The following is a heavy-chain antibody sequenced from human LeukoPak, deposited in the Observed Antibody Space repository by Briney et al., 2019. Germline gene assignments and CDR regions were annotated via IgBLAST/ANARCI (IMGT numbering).Heavy chain of an antibody. V-gene: IGHV3-30*04. J-gene: IGHJ6*02. D-gene: IGHD5-24*01. Sequence: QSGGSLRLSCAASGFTFSSYAMHWVRQAPGKGLEWVAVISYDGSNKYYADSVKGRFTISRDNSKNTLYLQMNSLRAEDTAVYYCARVKISMATTGGMDVWGQGTTVTVSS. CDR2: ISYDGSNK. CDR3: ARVKISMATTGGMDV. CDR1: GFTFSSYA.